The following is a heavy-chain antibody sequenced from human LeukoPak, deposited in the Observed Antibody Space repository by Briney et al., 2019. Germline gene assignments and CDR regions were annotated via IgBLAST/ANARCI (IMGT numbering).Heavy chain of an antibody. CDR3: ARVGDSDAFDI. CDR1: GFTFSRYA. J-gene: IGHJ3*02. CDR2: ISGSGGST. D-gene: IGHD2-21*01. V-gene: IGHV3-23*01. Sequence: GGSLRLSCAASGFTFSRYAMSWIRQAPGKGLEWVSAISGSGGSTYYADSVKGRFTISRYNSKNTPYLQMNSLSAEDTAVYYCARVGDSDAFDIWGQGTMVTVSS.